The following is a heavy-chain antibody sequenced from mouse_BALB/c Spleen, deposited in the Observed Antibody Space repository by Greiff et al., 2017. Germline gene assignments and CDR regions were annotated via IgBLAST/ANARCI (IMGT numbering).Heavy chain of an antibody. D-gene: IGHD2-10*02. V-gene: IGHV3-6*02. CDR1: GYSITSGYY. CDR2: ISYDGSN. CDR3: ARDEYGNYLAY. Sequence: EVKVEESGPGLVKPSQSLSLTCSVTGYSITSGYYWNWIRQFPGNKLEWMGYISYDGSNNYNPSLKNRISITRDTSKNQFFLKLNSVTTEDTATYYCARDEYGNYLAYWGQGTLVTVSA. J-gene: IGHJ3*01.